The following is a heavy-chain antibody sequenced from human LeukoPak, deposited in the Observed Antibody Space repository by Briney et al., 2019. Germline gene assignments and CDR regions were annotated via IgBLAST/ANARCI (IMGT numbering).Heavy chain of an antibody. CDR1: GYSISSGYY. CDR2: IYHSGST. J-gene: IGHJ4*02. Sequence: SETLSLTCTVSGYSISSGYYWGWIRQPPGKGLEWIGSIYHSGSTYYNPSLKSRVTISVDTSKNQFSLKLSPVTAADTAVYYCARAAVVPAAIIDYWGQGTLVTVSS. V-gene: IGHV4-38-2*02. D-gene: IGHD2-2*02. CDR3: ARAAVVPAAIIDY.